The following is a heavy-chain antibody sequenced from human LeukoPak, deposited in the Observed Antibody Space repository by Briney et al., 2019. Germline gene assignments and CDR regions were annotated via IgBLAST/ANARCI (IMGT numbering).Heavy chain of an antibody. CDR2: ISYDGSKK. CDR1: GFTFSSYA. CDR3: TTGYCSSTSCFDY. Sequence: GGSLRLSCAASGFTFSSYAMHWVRQAPGKGLEWVALISYDGSKKYFGDSVKGRFTISRDNAKNSLYLQMNSLKTEDTAVYYCTTGYCSSTSCFDYWGQGTLVTVSS. J-gene: IGHJ4*02. D-gene: IGHD2-2*01. V-gene: IGHV3-30*04.